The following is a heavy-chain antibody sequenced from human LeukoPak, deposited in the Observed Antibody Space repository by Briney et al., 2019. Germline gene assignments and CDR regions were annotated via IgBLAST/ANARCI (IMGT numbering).Heavy chain of an antibody. CDR3: ARQVRVAARPPYFDY. CDR1: GGSVSSSSYY. Sequence: SETLSLTCTVSGGSVSSSSYYWGWVRQPPGKGLEWFGSIYYSGSTYYNPSLKSRVTISVDTSKNQFSLKLSSVIAADTAVYYCARQVRVAARPPYFDYWGQGTLVTVSS. V-gene: IGHV4-39*01. D-gene: IGHD6-6*01. CDR2: IYYSGST. J-gene: IGHJ4*02.